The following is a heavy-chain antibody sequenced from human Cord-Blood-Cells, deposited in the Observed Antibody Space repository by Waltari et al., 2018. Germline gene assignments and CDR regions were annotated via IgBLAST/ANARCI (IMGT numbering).Heavy chain of an antibody. D-gene: IGHD1-26*01. CDR3: ARHFWGATTIDY. V-gene: IGHV4-39*01. J-gene: IGHJ4*02. CDR1: GGSISSSMSS. Sequence: HLQLQESGPGLVKPSEPLSLTCTVSGGSISSSMSSWGWIPQPPGKGLEWIGSIYYSGSTYYNPSLKSRVTISVDTSKNQFSRKLSSVTAADTAVYYCARHFWGATTIDYWGQGTLVTVSS. CDR2: IYYSGST.